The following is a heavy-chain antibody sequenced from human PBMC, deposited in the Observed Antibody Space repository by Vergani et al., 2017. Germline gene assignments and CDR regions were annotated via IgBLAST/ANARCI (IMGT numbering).Heavy chain of an antibody. CDR3: ASGAYYFDY. CDR1: GGSISSSSYY. V-gene: IGHV4-39*01. CDR2: IYYSGST. J-gene: IGHJ4*02. Sequence: QLQLQESGPGLVKPSETLSLTCNVSGGSISSSSYYWGWIRQPPGKGLEWIGNIYYSGSTYYNPSLKSRVTISVDTSKNQFSLKLSSVNAADRAVYYCASGAYYFDYWGQGTLVTVSS.